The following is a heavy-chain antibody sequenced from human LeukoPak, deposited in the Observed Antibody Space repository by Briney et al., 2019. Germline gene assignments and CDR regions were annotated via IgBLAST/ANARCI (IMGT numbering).Heavy chain of an antibody. J-gene: IGHJ4*02. CDR2: MNPNSGNT. V-gene: IGHV1-8*01. Sequence: ASVKVSCKASGYTFTSYDINWVRQATGQGLEWMGWMNPNSGNTGYAQKFQGRVTMTRNTSISTAYMELSSLRSEDTAVYYCARDPDRIAAAGTPTTDYRGQGTLVTVSS. CDR1: GYTFTSYD. D-gene: IGHD6-13*01. CDR3: ARDPDRIAAAGTPTTDY.